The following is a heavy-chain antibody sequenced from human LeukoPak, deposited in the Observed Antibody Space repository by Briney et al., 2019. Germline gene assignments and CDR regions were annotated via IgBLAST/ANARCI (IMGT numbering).Heavy chain of an antibody. CDR1: GGSFSGYY. CDR2: INHSGST. V-gene: IGHV4-34*01. CDR3: ARGRPGYCSGGSCYAGDDY. J-gene: IGHJ4*02. Sequence: PSETLSLTCAVYGGSFSGYYWSWIRQPPGKGLEWIGEINHSGSTNYNPSLKSRVTISVDTSKNQFSLKLSSVTAADTAVYYCARGRPGYCSGGSCYAGDDYWGQGTLVTVSS. D-gene: IGHD2-15*01.